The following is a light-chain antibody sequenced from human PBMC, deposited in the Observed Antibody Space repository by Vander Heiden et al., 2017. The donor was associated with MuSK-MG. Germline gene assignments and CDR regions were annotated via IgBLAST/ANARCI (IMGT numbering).Light chain of an antibody. CDR1: QSISSW. V-gene: IGKV1-5*01. CDR2: DAS. J-gene: IGKJ5*01. Sequence: DIHMTQSPSTLSASRVDTVTSTCRASQSISSWLAWYQQKQEKAPNLLIYDASSLQSGVTSRFSGSGSGTEFTLTISSRQPDDFATYYCQQENSSLITFGQGTLMEIK. CDR3: QQENSSLIT.